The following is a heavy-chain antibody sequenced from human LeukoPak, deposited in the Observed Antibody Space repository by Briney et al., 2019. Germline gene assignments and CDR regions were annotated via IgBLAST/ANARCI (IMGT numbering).Heavy chain of an antibody. J-gene: IGHJ4*02. CDR1: GYTFTSYG. CDR3: ATSMIVVVKLDY. Sequence: GASVKVSCKASGYTFTSYGISWVRQAPGQGLEWMGIINPSGGSTSYAQKFQGRVTMTRDTSTSTVYMELSSLRSEDTAVYYCATSMIVVVKLDYWGQGTLVTVSS. V-gene: IGHV1-46*01. CDR2: INPSGGST. D-gene: IGHD3-22*01.